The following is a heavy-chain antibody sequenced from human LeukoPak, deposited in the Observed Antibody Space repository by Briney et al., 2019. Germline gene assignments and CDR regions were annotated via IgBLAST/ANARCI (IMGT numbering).Heavy chain of an antibody. CDR3: VRGSPGIAAAGTRRGYFDL. Sequence: SETLSLTCAVYGGSFSGYYWSWIRQPPGKGLEWIGEINHSGSTNYNPSLKSRVTISVDTSKNQFSLKLSSVTAADTAVYYCVRGSPGIAAAGTRRGYFDLWGRGTLVTVSS. V-gene: IGHV4-34*01. CDR2: INHSGST. J-gene: IGHJ2*01. D-gene: IGHD6-13*01. CDR1: GGSFSGYY.